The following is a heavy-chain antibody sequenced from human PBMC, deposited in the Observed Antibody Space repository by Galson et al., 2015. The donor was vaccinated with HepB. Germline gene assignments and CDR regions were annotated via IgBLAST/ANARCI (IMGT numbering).Heavy chain of an antibody. V-gene: IGHV5-10-1*01. CDR1: GYSFTSYW. Sequence: QSGAEVKKPGESLRISCKGSGYSFTSYWISWVRQMPGKGLEWMGRIDSSDSYTNYSPSFQGHVTISADKSISTAYLQWSSLKASDTAMYYRARLFEYQLHGGRHYFDYWGQGTLVTVSS. CDR3: ARLFEYQLHGGRHYFDY. CDR2: IDSSDSYT. J-gene: IGHJ4*02. D-gene: IGHD2-2*01.